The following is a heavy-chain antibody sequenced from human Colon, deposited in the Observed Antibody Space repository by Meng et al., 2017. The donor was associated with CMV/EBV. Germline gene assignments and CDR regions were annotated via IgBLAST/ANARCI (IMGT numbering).Heavy chain of an antibody. CDR2: IIPILGIA. D-gene: IGHD2-2*01. CDR3: ARVSRIRDCSSTSCYLDY. CDR1: GGTFSSYT. V-gene: IGHV1-69*02. J-gene: IGHJ4*02. Sequence: SVKVSCKASGGTFSSYTISWVRQAPGQGLEWMGRIIPILGIANYAQKFQGRVTITADKSTSTAYMELSSLRSEDTAVYYCARVSRIRDCSSTSCYLDYWGQGTLVTVSS.